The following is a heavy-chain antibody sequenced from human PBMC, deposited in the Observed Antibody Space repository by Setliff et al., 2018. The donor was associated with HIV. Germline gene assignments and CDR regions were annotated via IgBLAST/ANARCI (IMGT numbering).Heavy chain of an antibody. CDR3: ARTQSLGGYYSRGHDYGMDV. D-gene: IGHD3-22*01. J-gene: IGHJ6*02. CDR1: GDTFSNSA. Sequence: GASVKVSCKASGDTFSNSALTWVRQAPGQGLEWMGGSIPLFGTVKYAQKFQGRVSITTDELMTTAYMELSSLRSEDTAVYYCARTQSLGGYYSRGHDYGMDVWGQGTTVTVSS. CDR2: SIPLFGTV. V-gene: IGHV1-69*05.